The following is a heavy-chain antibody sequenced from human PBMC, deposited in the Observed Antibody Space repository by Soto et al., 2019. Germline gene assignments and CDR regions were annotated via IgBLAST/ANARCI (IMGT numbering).Heavy chain of an antibody. D-gene: IGHD3-10*01. Sequence: EVQLVESGGALVQPGGSLRLSCAVSGFTVNNYWMSWVRQAPGKGLEWVANIKQDGNEKYYVDSVKGRFTISRDNAKNSLYLQMNSLRAEDTAVYYCTRITSLAGVYWGQGTLVTVSS. CDR3: TRITSLAGVY. J-gene: IGHJ4*02. CDR2: IKQDGNEK. V-gene: IGHV3-7*05. CDR1: GFTVNNYW.